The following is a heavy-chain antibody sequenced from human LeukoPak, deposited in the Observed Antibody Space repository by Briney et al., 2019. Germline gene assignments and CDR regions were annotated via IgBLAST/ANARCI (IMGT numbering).Heavy chain of an antibody. CDR2: ISSSSYI. Sequence: GGSLRLSCAASGFTFSSYSMNWVRQAPGKGLEWVSSISSSSYIYYADSVKGRFTISRDNAKNSLYLQMNSLRAEDTAVYYCARVRDSGSYYPFDPWGQGTLVTVSS. CDR3: ARVRDSGSYYPFDP. V-gene: IGHV3-21*01. D-gene: IGHD3-10*01. J-gene: IGHJ5*02. CDR1: GFTFSSYS.